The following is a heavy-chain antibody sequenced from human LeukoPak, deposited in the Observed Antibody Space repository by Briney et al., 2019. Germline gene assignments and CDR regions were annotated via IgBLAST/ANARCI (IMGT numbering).Heavy chain of an antibody. J-gene: IGHJ4*02. CDR3: ARDHVYGGADY. CDR2: TSGDGITT. D-gene: IGHD5/OR15-5a*01. V-gene: IGHV3-43*02. CDR1: GFTFHNYT. Sequence: GGSLRLSCAASGFTFHNYTIHWIRQAPGKGLEWVSLTSGDGITTYFADSVKGRFTISRDNSKSSLFLQMNSLRTEDTALYYCARDHVYGGADYWGQGTLVTVSS.